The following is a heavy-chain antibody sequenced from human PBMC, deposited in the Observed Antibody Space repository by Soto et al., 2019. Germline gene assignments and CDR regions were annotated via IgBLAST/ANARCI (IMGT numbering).Heavy chain of an antibody. CDR1: GDSISNYY. J-gene: IGHJ6*02. CDR3: ARDPSYYDSSGYYHGTPYGLDV. Sequence: SETLSLTCTVSGDSISNYYWGWIRQPPGKGLEWIGYILYSGIANYNPSLESRLSISVDTSKNQFSLKLSSVTAADTAVYYCARDPSYYDSSGYYHGTPYGLDVWGQGTTVTVSS. CDR2: ILYSGIA. D-gene: IGHD3-22*01. V-gene: IGHV4-59*01.